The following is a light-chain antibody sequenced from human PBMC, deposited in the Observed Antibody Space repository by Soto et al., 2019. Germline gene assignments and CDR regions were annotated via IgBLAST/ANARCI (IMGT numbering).Light chain of an antibody. J-gene: IGLJ3*02. V-gene: IGLV4-69*01. CDR3: QTWGTGFRV. CDR1: SGLKKYA. Sequence: QLVLTQSPSASASLGASVKLTCTLSSGLKKYAIAWHQQQPQKGPRYLMNVNSDGSHSKGDGIPDRFSGSSSGTERYLIISSLQSEDEADYYCQTWGTGFRVFGGGTKLTVL. CDR2: VNSDGSH.